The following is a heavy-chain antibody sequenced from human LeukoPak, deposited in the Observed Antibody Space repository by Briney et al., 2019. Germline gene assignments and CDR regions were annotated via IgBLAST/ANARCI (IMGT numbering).Heavy chain of an antibody. CDR2: ISAGNGNT. D-gene: IGHD1-26*01. J-gene: IGHJ4*02. CDR1: GYTVTIYA. CDR3: ARDSGSGSNDY. Sequence: ASVTVSFTASGYTVTIYAIHWVRQAPGQRLEWMGWISAGNGNTKYSQNFQGRVTFISNTSATTAFMELSSLRSEDAAVYYCARDSGSGSNDYWGQGTLVTVSS. V-gene: IGHV1-3*01.